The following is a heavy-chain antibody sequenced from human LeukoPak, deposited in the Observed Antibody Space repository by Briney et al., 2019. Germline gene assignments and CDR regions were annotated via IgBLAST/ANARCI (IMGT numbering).Heavy chain of an antibody. CDR3: VRGTLKNWFDP. J-gene: IGHJ5*02. Sequence: SETLSLTCAVSGGSLSSGGYSWSWIRQPPGEGLEWIGYIYQTGSTYYNPSLKSRVTISVDRSKNQFSLELTSVTAADTAVYYCVRGTLKNWFDPWGQGTLVTVSS. CDR2: IYQTGST. CDR1: GGSLSSGGYS. V-gene: IGHV4-30-2*01.